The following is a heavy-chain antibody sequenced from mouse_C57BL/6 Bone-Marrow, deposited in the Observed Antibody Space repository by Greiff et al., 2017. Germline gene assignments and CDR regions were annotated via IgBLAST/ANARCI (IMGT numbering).Heavy chain of an antibody. V-gene: IGHV5-4*01. CDR1: GFTFSSYA. J-gene: IGHJ3*01. Sequence: VQLKESGGGLVKPGGSLKLSCAASGFTFSSYAMSWVRQTPEKRLEWVATISDGGSYTYYPDNVKGRFTISRDNAKNNLYLQMSHLKSEDTAMYYCAREKRNRFAYWGQGTLVTVSA. CDR3: AREKRNRFAY. CDR2: ISDGGSYT.